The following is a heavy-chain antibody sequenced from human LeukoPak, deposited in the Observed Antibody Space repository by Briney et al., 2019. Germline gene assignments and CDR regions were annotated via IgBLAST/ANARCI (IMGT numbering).Heavy chain of an antibody. CDR2: IIPIFGTA. Sequence: GASVKVSCTASGGTFSSYAISWVRQAPGQGLEWMGGIIPIFGTANYAQKFQGRVTITADKSTSTAYMELSSLRSEDTAVYYCARVSSSSWYYYYYYMDVWGKGTTVTVSS. J-gene: IGHJ6*03. V-gene: IGHV1-69*06. CDR3: ARVSSSSWYYYYYYMDV. D-gene: IGHD6-13*01. CDR1: GGTFSSYA.